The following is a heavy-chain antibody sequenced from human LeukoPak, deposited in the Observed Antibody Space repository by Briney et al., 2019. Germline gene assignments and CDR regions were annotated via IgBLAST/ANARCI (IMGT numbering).Heavy chain of an antibody. CDR3: TRDSFFDGNYRPDYFDC. V-gene: IGHV3-48*03. CDR1: GFNFRDYE. D-gene: IGHD4-11*01. J-gene: IGHJ4*02. Sequence: AGGSLRLSCAASGFNFRDYEMNWVRQAPGKGLEWLSYISGSSGIIYYADSMKGRFSISRDNAKNSLYLQMNSLRAEDTAIYYCTRDSFFDGNYRPDYFDCWGQGTLVTVSS. CDR2: ISGSSGII.